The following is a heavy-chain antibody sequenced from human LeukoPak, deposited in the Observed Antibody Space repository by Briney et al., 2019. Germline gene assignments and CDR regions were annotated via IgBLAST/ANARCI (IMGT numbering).Heavy chain of an antibody. CDR2: ISSSSSTI. J-gene: IGHJ6*02. CDR3: ARDLVAMVRGGTGMDV. CDR1: GFTFSSYS. D-gene: IGHD3-10*01. Sequence: PGGSLRLSCAASGFTFSSYSMNWVRQAPGKGLEWVSYISSSSSTIYYADSVKGRFTISRDNAKNLLCLQMNSLRAEDTAVYYCARDLVAMVRGGTGMDVWGQGPRSPSP. V-gene: IGHV3-48*01.